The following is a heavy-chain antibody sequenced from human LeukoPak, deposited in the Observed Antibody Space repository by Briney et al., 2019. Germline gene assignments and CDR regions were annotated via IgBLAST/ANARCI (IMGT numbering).Heavy chain of an antibody. Sequence: PSQTLSLTCTVSGGSISSGSYYWSWIRQPAGKGLEWIGRIYTSGSTNYNPSLKSRVTISVDTSKNQFSLKLSSVTAAVTAVYYCARTSWRGDILTGYYIGGAYYFDYWGQGTLVTVSS. CDR1: GGSISSGSYY. CDR2: IYTSGST. CDR3: ARTSWRGDILTGYYIGGAYYFDY. J-gene: IGHJ4*02. V-gene: IGHV4-61*02. D-gene: IGHD3-9*01.